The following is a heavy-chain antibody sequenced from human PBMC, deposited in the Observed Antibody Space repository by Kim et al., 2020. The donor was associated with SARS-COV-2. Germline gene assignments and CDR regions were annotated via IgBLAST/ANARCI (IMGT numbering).Heavy chain of an antibody. CDR1: GGSISSSSYY. J-gene: IGHJ4*02. CDR2: IYYSGST. CDR3: ASLSLGFDYGDYMRGFFAY. Sequence: SETLSLTCTVSGGSISSSSYYWGWIRQPPGKGLEWIGSIYYSGSTYYNPSLKSRVTISVDTSKNQFSLKLSSVTAADTAVYYCASLSLGFDYGDYMRGFFAYWGQGTLVTVSS. D-gene: IGHD4-17*01. V-gene: IGHV4-39*01.